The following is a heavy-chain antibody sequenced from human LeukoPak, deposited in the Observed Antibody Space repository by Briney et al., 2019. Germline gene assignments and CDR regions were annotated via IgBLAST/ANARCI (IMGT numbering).Heavy chain of an antibody. V-gene: IGHV1-18*01. CDR1: GYTFTSYG. CDR2: ISAYNGNT. D-gene: IGHD3-9*01. CDR3: ARGLTYYDILTGPGHAFDI. J-gene: IGHJ3*02. Sequence: ASVKVSCKASGYTFTSYGISWVRQAPGQGLEWMGWISAYNGNTNYAQKLQGRVTMTTDTSTSTAYMELRSLRSDDTAVYYCARGLTYYDILTGPGHAFDIWGQGTMVTVSS.